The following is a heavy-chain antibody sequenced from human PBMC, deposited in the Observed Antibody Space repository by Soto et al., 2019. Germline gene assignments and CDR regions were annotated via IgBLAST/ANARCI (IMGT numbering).Heavy chain of an antibody. CDR1: GFTFSDYA. V-gene: IGHV3-23*01. CDR3: ARDWRTGADGIDF. Sequence: DVLLLESGGGLVQPGGSLRLSCATSGFTFSDYAMTWVRQAPGKGLAWVSSIRSNNAESFYADSVKGRFAISRDYSKNTLFLQMNDLRAEDTAIYYCARDWRTGADGIDFWGRGTLVAVSS. D-gene: IGHD3-3*01. CDR2: IRSNNAES. J-gene: IGHJ4*02.